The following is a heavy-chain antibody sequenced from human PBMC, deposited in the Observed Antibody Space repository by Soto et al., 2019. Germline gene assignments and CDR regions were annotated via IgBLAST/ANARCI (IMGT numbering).Heavy chain of an antibody. CDR3: ARGRRIAAHHHNCFDP. V-gene: IGHV4-34*01. J-gene: IGHJ5*02. Sequence: PTEPLSLTCAVYGGSFSVYYWSWIRQPPGKGLEWIGEINHSGSTNYNPSLKSRVTISVDTSKNQFSLKLSSVTAADTAVYYCARGRRIAAHHHNCFDPWGQGTLVTVSS. CDR2: INHSGST. CDR1: GGSFSVYY. D-gene: IGHD6-6*01.